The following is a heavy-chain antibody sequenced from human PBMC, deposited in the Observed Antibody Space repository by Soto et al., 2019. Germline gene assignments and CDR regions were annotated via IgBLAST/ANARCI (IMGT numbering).Heavy chain of an antibody. CDR3: ARDLASTKSPNY. J-gene: IGHJ4*02. CDR2: IKQDGSEK. D-gene: IGHD2-8*01. CDR1: GFTFSSYC. V-gene: IGHV3-7*04. Sequence: EVQLVESGGGLVQPGGSLRLSCAASGFTFSSYCMSWVRQAPGKGLEWVANIKQDGSEKYYVDSVKGRFTISRDNAKNSLYLQMNSLRAEDSAVYYCARDLASTKSPNYWGQGTMVTVSS.